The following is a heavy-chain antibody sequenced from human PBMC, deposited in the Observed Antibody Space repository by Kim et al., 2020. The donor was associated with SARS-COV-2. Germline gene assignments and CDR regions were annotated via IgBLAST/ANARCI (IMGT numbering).Heavy chain of an antibody. CDR2: INHSGST. J-gene: IGHJ3*02. D-gene: IGHD3-22*01. Sequence: SETLSLTCAVYGGSFSGYYWSWIRQPPGKGLEWIGEINHSGSTNYNPSLKSRVTISVDTSKNQFSLKLSSVTAADTAVYYCASPPWGYSDDAFDIWGQGTMVTVSS. V-gene: IGHV4-34*01. CDR1: GGSFSGYY. CDR3: ASPPWGYSDDAFDI.